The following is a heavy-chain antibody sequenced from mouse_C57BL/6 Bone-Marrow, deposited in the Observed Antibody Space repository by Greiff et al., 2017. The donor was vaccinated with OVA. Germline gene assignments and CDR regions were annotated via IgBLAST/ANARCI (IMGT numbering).Heavy chain of an antibody. CDR1: GFNIKDDY. CDR2: IHPSDSDT. CDR3: AIGTVVAYWYFDD. V-gene: IGHV14-1*01. D-gene: IGHD1-1*01. J-gene: IGHJ1*03. Sequence: EVQLPQSGAELVRPGASVKLSCTASGFNIKDDYMHWVKQRPEQGLEWLGRIHPSDSDTNYNQKFKGKATLTVDKSSNQAYTQLSTLTSEYTAVYYCAIGTVVAYWYFDDWGTGTTVTVSS.